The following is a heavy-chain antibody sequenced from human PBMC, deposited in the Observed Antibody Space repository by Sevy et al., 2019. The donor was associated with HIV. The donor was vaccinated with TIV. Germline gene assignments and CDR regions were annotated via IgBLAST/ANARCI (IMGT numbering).Heavy chain of an antibody. CDR1: GFTFSTYT. Sequence: GGSLRLSCAASGFTFSTYTMNWVRQAPGKGLEWVSSISSGSSYIYYADSVKGRFTISRDNAKNSLYLQMNSLRAEDTAVYYCARDGGCSNTSCLLYFDYWGQRTPVTVSS. CDR2: ISSGSSYI. CDR3: ARDGGCSNTSCLLYFDY. J-gene: IGHJ4*02. V-gene: IGHV3-21*01. D-gene: IGHD2-2*01.